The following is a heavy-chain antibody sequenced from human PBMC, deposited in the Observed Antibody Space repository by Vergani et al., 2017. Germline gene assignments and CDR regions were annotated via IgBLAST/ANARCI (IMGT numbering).Heavy chain of an antibody. V-gene: IGHV1-69*09. D-gene: IGHD5-18*01. CDR2: IIPILGIA. CDR1: GYTFTGYY. Sequence: QVQLVQSGAEVKKPGASVKVSCKASGYTFTGYYMHWVRQAPGQGLEWMGRIIPILGIANYAQKFQGRVTITADKSTSTAYMELSSLRSEDTAVYYCADVDTAMVTDYWGQGTLVTVSS. J-gene: IGHJ4*02. CDR3: ADVDTAMVTDY.